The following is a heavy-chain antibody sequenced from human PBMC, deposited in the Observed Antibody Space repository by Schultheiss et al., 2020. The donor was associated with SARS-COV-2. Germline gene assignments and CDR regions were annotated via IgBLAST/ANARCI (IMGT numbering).Heavy chain of an antibody. CDR2: IYYSGST. CDR3: AREKNWFDP. D-gene: IGHD2/OR15-2a*01. CDR1: GGSVSSGSYY. V-gene: IGHV4-61*01. J-gene: IGHJ5*02. Sequence: SETLSLTCAVSGGSVSSGSYYWSWIRQPPGKGLEWIGYIYYSGSTYYNPSLKSRVTISVDTSKNQFSLKLSSVTATDTAVYYCAREKNWFDPWGQGMLVTVSS.